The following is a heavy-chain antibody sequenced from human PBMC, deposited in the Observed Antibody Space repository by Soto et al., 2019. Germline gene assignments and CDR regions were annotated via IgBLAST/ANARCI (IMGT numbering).Heavy chain of an antibody. CDR1: GASITSYY. CDR3: ARSSGDDFFYYGMDV. J-gene: IGHJ6*02. D-gene: IGHD4-17*01. Sequence: QVELQESGPGLVKPSETLSLTCSVSGASITSYYWSWIRQSAGEGLQWIGRVYARGATNYNPSLKSRVPISGDTSKNQFSLKLTSVTDADTAVYYCARSSGDDFFYYGMDVWGHGTTVTVSS. V-gene: IGHV4-4*07. CDR2: VYARGAT.